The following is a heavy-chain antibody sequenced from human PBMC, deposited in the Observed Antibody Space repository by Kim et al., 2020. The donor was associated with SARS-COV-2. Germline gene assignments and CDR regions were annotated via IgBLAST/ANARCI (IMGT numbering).Heavy chain of an antibody. CDR2: IDPSDSYT. CDR1: GYSFTSYW. Sequence: GESLKISCKGSGYSFTSYWISWVRQMPGKGLEWMGRIDPSDSYTNYSPSFQGHVTISADKSISTAYLQWSSLKASDTAMYYCARHWWGITMVRGVIPWFDPWGQGTLVTVSS. J-gene: IGHJ5*02. V-gene: IGHV5-10-1*01. CDR3: ARHWWGITMVRGVIPWFDP. D-gene: IGHD3-10*01.